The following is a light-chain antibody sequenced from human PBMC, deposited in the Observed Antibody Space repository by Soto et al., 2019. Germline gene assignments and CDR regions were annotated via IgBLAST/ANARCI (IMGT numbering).Light chain of an antibody. Sequence: QSVLTQPASVSGSPGQSITISCTGTSSDVGGYNYVSWYQHHPGKAPKRMIHDVSNRPSGVSNRFSGSKSGNTASLTISELQAEDESDYYGSTYIPNNSTYVFGTGTKVTV. CDR3: STYIPNNSTYV. CDR1: SSDVGGYNY. V-gene: IGLV2-14*03. J-gene: IGLJ1*01. CDR2: DVS.